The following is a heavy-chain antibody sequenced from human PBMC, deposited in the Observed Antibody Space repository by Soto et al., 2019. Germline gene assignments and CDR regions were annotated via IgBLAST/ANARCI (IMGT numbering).Heavy chain of an antibody. Sequence: SETLSLSCTVSGGSISSSSYYWGWIRQPPGKGLEWIGSIYYSGSTYYNPSLKSRVTISVDTSKNQFSLKLSSVTAADTAVYYCARQGRFLEWLSSNWFDPWGQGTLVTVSS. V-gene: IGHV4-39*01. J-gene: IGHJ5*02. CDR2: IYYSGST. CDR3: ARQGRFLEWLSSNWFDP. D-gene: IGHD3-3*01. CDR1: GGSISSSSYY.